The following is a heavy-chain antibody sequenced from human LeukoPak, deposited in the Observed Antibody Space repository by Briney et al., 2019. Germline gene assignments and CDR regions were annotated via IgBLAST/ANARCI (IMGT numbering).Heavy chain of an antibody. J-gene: IGHJ3*02. Sequence: GGSLRLSCAASGFTFSSYTMSWVRQAPGKGLEWVSAISGSGGSTYYADSVKGRFTISRDNSKNTLYLQMNSLRAEDTAVYYCAKDLGFYDSSGYYPAPPAFDIWGQGTMVTVSS. D-gene: IGHD3-22*01. V-gene: IGHV3-23*01. CDR1: GFTFSSYT. CDR3: AKDLGFYDSSGYYPAPPAFDI. CDR2: ISGSGGST.